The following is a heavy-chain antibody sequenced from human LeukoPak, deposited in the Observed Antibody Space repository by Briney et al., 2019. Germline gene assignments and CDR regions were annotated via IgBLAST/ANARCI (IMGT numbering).Heavy chain of an antibody. CDR1: GSSISSGGYS. CDR3: ATSSTSWLDAFDI. J-gene: IGHJ3*02. D-gene: IGHD2-2*01. Sequence: SQTLSLTCTVSGSSISSGGYSWSWIRQHPGKGLEWIGYIYYSGSTYYNPSLKSQVTISVDTSKNQFSLKLSSVTAADTAVYYCATSSTSWLDAFDIWGQGTMVTVSS. CDR2: IYYSGST. V-gene: IGHV4-31*01.